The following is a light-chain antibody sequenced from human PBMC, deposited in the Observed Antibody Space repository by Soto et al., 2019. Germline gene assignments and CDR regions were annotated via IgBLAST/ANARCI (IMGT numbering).Light chain of an antibody. Sequence: ALSPSPATLSLPPGERATLSCRSSRSVSSYLAWYQQKPGQAPRLLIYDASSRAPGIPARFSGSGTGTDFTLTISSLEPEDSAVYHCQQRSNWPSITFGQGTRLEIK. J-gene: IGKJ5*01. V-gene: IGKV3-11*01. CDR3: QQRSNWPSIT. CDR2: DAS. CDR1: RSVSSY.